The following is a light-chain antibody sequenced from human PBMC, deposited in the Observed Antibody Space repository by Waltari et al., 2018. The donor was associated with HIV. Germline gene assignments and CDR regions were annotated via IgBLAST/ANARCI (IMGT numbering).Light chain of an antibody. V-gene: IGLV2-18*02. J-gene: IGLJ1*01. CDR2: EVS. CDR3: NSYTSSDSFV. CDR1: SSDVGSYNR. Sequence: QPALTQPPSVSGSPGQSVTISCTGTSSDVGSYNRVSWYQQFPGTPPKLMIYEVSNRPSGGPDRFSGSKSGNTASLTIAGLQAEDEADYYCNSYTSSDSFVFGTGTKVNVL.